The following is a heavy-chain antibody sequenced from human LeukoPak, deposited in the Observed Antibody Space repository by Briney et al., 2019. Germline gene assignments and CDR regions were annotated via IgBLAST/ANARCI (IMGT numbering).Heavy chain of an antibody. V-gene: IGHV3-30*03. D-gene: IGHD6-19*01. CDR3: AADSSGWSS. Sequence: GRSLRLSCAASGFTFSSYGMHWGRQAPGKGLEWVAVISYDGSNKYYADSVKGRFTISRDNSKNTLYLQMNSLRAEDTAVYYCAADSSGWSSWGQGTLVTVSS. CDR1: GFTFSSYG. J-gene: IGHJ4*02. CDR2: ISYDGSNK.